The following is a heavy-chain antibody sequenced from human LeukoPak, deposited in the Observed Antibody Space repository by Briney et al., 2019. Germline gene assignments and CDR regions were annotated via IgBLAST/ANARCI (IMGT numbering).Heavy chain of an antibody. CDR3: ARDSGRGGESGYYDL. V-gene: IGHV3-7*01. Sequence: GGSLRLSCAASGFTFGWHWMSWVRQAPGKGLEWVANIKQGGSQRYYVDSVKGRFTISRDNAKNSLYLQMSSLRAEDTAMYYCARDSGRGGESGYYDLWGQGTLVAVSS. CDR1: GFTFGWHW. D-gene: IGHD3-3*01. J-gene: IGHJ5*02. CDR2: IKQGGSQR.